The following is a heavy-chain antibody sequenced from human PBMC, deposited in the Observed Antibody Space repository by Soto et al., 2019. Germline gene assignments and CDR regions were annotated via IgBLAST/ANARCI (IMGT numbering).Heavy chain of an antibody. CDR1: GGSISSGDYY. CDR3: ARRLVGATYNWFDP. D-gene: IGHD1-26*01. J-gene: IGHJ5*02. V-gene: IGHV4-30-4*01. Sequence: QVQLQESGPGLVKPSQTLSLTCTVSGGSISSGDYYWSWIRQPPGKGLEWIGYIYYSGSTYYNPSLKRRVTXXVXTXXNQFALKLSSVTAADTAVYYCARRLVGATYNWFDPWGQGTLVTVSS. CDR2: IYYSGST.